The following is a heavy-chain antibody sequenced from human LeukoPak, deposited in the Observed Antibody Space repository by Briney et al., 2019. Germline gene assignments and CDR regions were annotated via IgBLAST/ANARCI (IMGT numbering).Heavy chain of an antibody. D-gene: IGHD1-26*01. CDR2: IYYSGST. J-gene: IGHJ6*02. Sequence: SETLSLTCTVSGGSITSTTYYWGWIRQPPGKGLEWIGNIYYSGSTYYNPSLESRVTISVDTSKNQFSLKLSSVTAADTAVYYCARDAGSPPPLYYYYGTDVWGQGTTVTVSS. CDR3: ARDAGSPPPLYYYYGTDV. CDR1: GGSITSTTYY. V-gene: IGHV4-39*02.